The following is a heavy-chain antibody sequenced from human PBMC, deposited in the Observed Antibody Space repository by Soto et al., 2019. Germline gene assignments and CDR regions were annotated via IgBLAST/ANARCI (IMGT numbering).Heavy chain of an antibody. D-gene: IGHD3-10*01. CDR3: AKIPTGSGSSKFDY. J-gene: IGHJ4*02. CDR2: ISGSGSFT. V-gene: IGHV3-23*01. Sequence: GGSLRLSCAASGFTFRTYAMNWVRQAPGKGLEWISAISGSGSFTHYADSVRGRFTISRDNSQNQLYLQMNNLRGDDTAMYYCAKIPTGSGSSKFDYWGQGIQVTVS. CDR1: GFTFRTYA.